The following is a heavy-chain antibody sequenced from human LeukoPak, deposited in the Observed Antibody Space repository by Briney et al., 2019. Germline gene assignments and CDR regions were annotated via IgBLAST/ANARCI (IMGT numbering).Heavy chain of an antibody. D-gene: IGHD2-2*01. CDR3: ARGMCSSTSCYFVGTWFDP. J-gene: IGHJ5*02. V-gene: IGHV4-34*01. CDR1: GGSFSGYY. Sequence: PSETLSLTCAVYGGSFSGYYWSWIRQPPGKGLEWIGEINHSGITNYNPSLKRRVTISVDTSQNQFSLKMSSVTAADTAVYYCARGMCSSTSCYFVGTWFDPWGQGTLVTVSS. CDR2: INHSGIT.